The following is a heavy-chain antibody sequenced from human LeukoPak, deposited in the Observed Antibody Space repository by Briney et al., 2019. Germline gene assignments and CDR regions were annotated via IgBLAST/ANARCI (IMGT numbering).Heavy chain of an antibody. V-gene: IGHV4-30-2*01. D-gene: IGHD6-6*01. CDR2: IYHSGST. CDR1: GGSISSGGYS. J-gene: IGHJ4*02. CDR3: ARAPSAKNSSPYFFDY. Sequence: SETLSLTCAVSGGSISSGGYSWSWIRQPPGKGLEWIGYIYHSGSTYYNPSLKSRVTISVDTSKNQFSLKLSSVTAADTAVYYCARAPSAKNSSPYFFDYWGQGTLVTVSS.